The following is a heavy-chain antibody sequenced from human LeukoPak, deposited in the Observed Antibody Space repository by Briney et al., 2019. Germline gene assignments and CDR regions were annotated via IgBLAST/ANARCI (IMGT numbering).Heavy chain of an antibody. V-gene: IGHV4-59*08. CDR1: GGSISSSY. CDR3: ARQGITYSRGWYVDY. J-gene: IGHJ4*02. Sequence: SETLSLTCTVSGGSISSSYWSWIRQPPGMGLEWIGYIYYSGSTNHNPPLKSRVTISVDTSKNQFSLKLSSVTAADTAVYYCARQGITYSRGWYVDYWGQGTLVTVSS. D-gene: IGHD6-19*01. CDR2: IYYSGST.